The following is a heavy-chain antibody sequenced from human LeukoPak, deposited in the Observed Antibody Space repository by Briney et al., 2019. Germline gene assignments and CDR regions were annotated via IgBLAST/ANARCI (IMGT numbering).Heavy chain of an antibody. D-gene: IGHD3-3*01. CDR1: GFTFSSYW. J-gene: IGHJ4*02. CDR2: INSDGSST. Sequence: GGSLRLSCAASGFTFSSYWMHWVRQAPGKGLVWVSRINSDGSSTSYADSVKGRFTISRDNAKNTLYLQMNSLRAEDTAVYYCARGITIFGVAKVGYWGQGTLVTVSS. CDR3: ARGITIFGVAKVGY. V-gene: IGHV3-74*01.